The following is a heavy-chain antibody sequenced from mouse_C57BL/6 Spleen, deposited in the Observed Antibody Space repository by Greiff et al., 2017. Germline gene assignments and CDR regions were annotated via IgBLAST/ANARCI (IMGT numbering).Heavy chain of an antibody. V-gene: IGHV3-6*01. D-gene: IGHD1-1*01. CDR1: GYSITSGYY. CDR3: ARGIYYYGSSFYYFDY. CDR2: ISYDGSN. Sequence: ESGPGLVKPSQSLSLTCSVTGYSITSGYYWNWIRQFPGNKLEWMGYISYDGSNNYNPSLKNRISITRDTSKNQFFLKLNSVTTEDTATYYCARGIYYYGSSFYYFDYWGQGTTLTVSS. J-gene: IGHJ2*01.